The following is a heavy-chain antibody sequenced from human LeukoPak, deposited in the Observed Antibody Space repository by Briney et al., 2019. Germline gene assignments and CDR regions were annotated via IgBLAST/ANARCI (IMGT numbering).Heavy chain of an antibody. Sequence: GGSLRLSCEASGFTFSTYWMSWVRKAPGKGLEWVANIKQDGSQTYHADSVKGRFTISRDNAENSLYLQMNSLIVEDTAVYYCVGGCNRASIPYYCDSWAVGTLVTVSS. CDR3: VGGCNRASIPYYCDS. V-gene: IGHV3-7*01. J-gene: IGHJ4*02. CDR1: GFTFSTYW. D-gene: IGHD2/OR15-2a*01. CDR2: IKQDGSQT.